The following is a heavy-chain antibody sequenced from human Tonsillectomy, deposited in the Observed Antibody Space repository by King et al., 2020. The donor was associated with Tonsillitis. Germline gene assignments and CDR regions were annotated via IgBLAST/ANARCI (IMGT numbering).Heavy chain of an antibody. CDR1: GFTFSDYY. CDR2: ISRSGSTI. V-gene: IGHV3-11*01. D-gene: IGHD5-12*01. J-gene: IGHJ4*02. CDR3: ARYLVCGYDCYYFDY. Sequence: VQLVESGGGLVKPGGSLRLSCAASGFTFSDYYMSWIRQAPGKGLEWVSYISRSGSTIYYADSVKGRFTLSRDNAKNSLYLQMNSLGAEDTAVYYCARYLVCGYDCYYFDYWGQGTLVTVSS.